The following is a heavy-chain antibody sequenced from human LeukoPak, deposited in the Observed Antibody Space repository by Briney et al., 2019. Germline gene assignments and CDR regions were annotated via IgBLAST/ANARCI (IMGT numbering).Heavy chain of an antibody. J-gene: IGHJ4*02. D-gene: IGHD3-16*01. CDR2: INHSGST. CDR3: ARVRVGVRDY. Sequence: PSETLSLTCAVYGGSFSGYYWSWIRQPSGKGLEWIGEINHSGSTNYNPSLKSRVTISVDTSKNQFSLKLSSVTAADTAVYYCARVRVGVRDYWGQGTLVTVSS. CDR1: GGSFSGYY. V-gene: IGHV4-34*01.